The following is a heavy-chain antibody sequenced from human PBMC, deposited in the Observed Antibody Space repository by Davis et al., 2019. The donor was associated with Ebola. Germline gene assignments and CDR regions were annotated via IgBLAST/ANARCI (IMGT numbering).Heavy chain of an antibody. V-gene: IGHV3-74*01. CDR3: ARVSSGWSTFDY. D-gene: IGHD6-19*01. CDR1: GFTFSSYW. CDR2: INSDGSST. J-gene: IGHJ4*02. Sequence: GESLKISCAASGFTFSSYWMHWVRQAPGKGLVWVSRINSDGSSTSYADSVKGRFTISRDNAKNTLYLQMNSLRAEDTAVYYCARVSSGWSTFDYWGQGTLVTVSS.